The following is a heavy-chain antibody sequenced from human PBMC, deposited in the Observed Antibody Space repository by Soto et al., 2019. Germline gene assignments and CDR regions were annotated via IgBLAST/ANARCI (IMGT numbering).Heavy chain of an antibody. CDR2: VNWNGGST. CDR1: GFTVSNNY. Sequence: GGSLRLSCAASGFTVSNNYMSWARQAPGKGLEWVSGVNWNGGSTGYADSVKGRFTISRDNAKNSLYLQMNSLRAEDTAFYYCVRGASLNFDYWGQGTLVTVSS. J-gene: IGHJ4*02. V-gene: IGHV3-20*04. CDR3: VRGASLNFDY. D-gene: IGHD1-26*01.